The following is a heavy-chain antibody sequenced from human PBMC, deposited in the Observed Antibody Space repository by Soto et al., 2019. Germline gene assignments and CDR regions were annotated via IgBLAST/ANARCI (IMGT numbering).Heavy chain of an antibody. CDR2: IYYSGST. Sequence: PSETLSLTCTVSSGSVSSHSYYWSWIRQPPGKGLEWIGYIYYSGSTYYNPSLERRVTISMDTSKNAFSLNLSSVTADDTAVYYCARGIWNIEEMIYGFYFDPWGPGTLVTVSS. CDR1: SGSVSSHSYY. V-gene: IGHV4-61*01. J-gene: IGHJ5*02. CDR3: ARGIWNIEEMIYGFYFDP. D-gene: IGHD2-8*01.